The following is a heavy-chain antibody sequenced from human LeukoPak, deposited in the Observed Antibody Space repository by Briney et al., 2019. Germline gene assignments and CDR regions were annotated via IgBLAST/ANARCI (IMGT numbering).Heavy chain of an antibody. CDR2: INHSGST. CDR3: ARDVAAAGSTS. J-gene: IGHJ4*02. CDR1: GGSFRGYY. Sequence: PSETLSLTCAVYGGSFRGYYWSWIRQPPGKGLEWIGEINHSGSTNYNPSLKSRVTISVDTSKNQFSPKLSSVTAADTAVYYCARDVAAAGSTSWGQGTLVTVSS. V-gene: IGHV4-34*01. D-gene: IGHD6-13*01.